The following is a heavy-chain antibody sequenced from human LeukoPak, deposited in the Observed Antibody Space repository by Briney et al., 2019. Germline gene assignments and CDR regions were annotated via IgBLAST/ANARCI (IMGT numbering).Heavy chain of an antibody. Sequence: GGSLRLSCAASGFTFSSYAMSWVRQAPGKGLEWVSAISGSGGSTYYADSVKGRFTISIDNSKNTLYLQMNSLRAEDTAVYCCAKASYGDYEYYGMDVWGQGTTVTVSS. D-gene: IGHD4-17*01. CDR2: ISGSGGST. CDR3: AKASYGDYEYYGMDV. CDR1: GFTFSSYA. V-gene: IGHV3-23*01. J-gene: IGHJ6*02.